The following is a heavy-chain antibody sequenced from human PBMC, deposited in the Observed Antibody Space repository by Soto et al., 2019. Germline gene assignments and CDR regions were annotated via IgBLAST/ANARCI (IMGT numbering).Heavy chain of an antibody. CDR1: W. Sequence: WMSWIRQPPGKALEWLALIDWDDDKYYSTSLQTRLPISKATSKNHVVLTMTTMDPVDTATYYCARIIWSAAGYASSYYGMEVWGQGITVTVS. J-gene: IGHJ6*02. D-gene: IGHD5-12*01. V-gene: IGHV2-70*01. CDR2: IDWDDDK. CDR3: ARIIWSAAGYASSYYGMEV.